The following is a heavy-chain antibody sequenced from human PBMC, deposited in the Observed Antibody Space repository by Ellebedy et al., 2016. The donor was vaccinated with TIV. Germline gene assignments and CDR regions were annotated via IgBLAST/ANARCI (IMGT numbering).Heavy chain of an antibody. D-gene: IGHD3-3*02. CDR1: GYIFTNYW. Sequence: GESLKISCKASGYIFTNYWIGWVRQMPGKGLEYMGNIFPGDSDTRYSPSFQGQVTISVDKSINTAYLHWSSLRASDTAIYYCARHGLASGHTWFDPWGQGTLVTVSS. CDR2: IFPGDSDT. V-gene: IGHV5-51*01. J-gene: IGHJ5*02. CDR3: ARHGLASGHTWFDP.